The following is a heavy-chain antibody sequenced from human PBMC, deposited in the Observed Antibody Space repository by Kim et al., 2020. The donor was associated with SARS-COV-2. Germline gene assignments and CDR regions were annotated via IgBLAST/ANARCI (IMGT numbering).Heavy chain of an antibody. D-gene: IGHD3-10*01. CDR2: INPNSGGT. Sequence: ASVKVSCKASGYTFTGYYMHWVRQAPGQGLEWMGWINPNSGGTNYAQKFQGWVTMTRDTSISTAYMELSRLRSDDTAVYYCAREGGVRGVIMNAFDIWGQGTMVTVSS. CDR1: GYTFTGYY. CDR3: AREGGVRGVIMNAFDI. V-gene: IGHV1-2*04. J-gene: IGHJ3*02.